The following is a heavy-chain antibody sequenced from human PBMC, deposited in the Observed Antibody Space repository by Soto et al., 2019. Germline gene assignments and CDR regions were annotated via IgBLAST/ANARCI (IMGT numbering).Heavy chain of an antibody. CDR3: ARDRLYGMDV. J-gene: IGHJ6*02. CDR1: GGSFSGHF. CDR2: INHSGGT. V-gene: IGHV4-34*02. Sequence: QVQLQQWGARLLKPSETLSLTCAVYGGSFSGHFWTWIRQAPGKGLEWIGEINHSGGTNYNSSLKXRVSISIDTSKNQFSLILNSVTAADTAVYYCARDRLYGMDVWGQGTTVSVSS.